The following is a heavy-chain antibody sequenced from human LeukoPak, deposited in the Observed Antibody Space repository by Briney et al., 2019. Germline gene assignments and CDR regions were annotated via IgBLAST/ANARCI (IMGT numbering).Heavy chain of an antibody. CDR2: IYYSGDT. V-gene: IGHV4-59*08. D-gene: IGHD3-22*01. CDR1: SGSMTSDY. Sequence: SETLSLTCTVSSGSMTSDYWSWIRQPPGKGLEWIGYIYYSGDTNYNPSLKSRVTISVDTSKNQFSLKLSSVTAADTAVYYCARPDSNDYYGALGFDIWGQGTMVTVSS. J-gene: IGHJ3*02. CDR3: ARPDSNDYYGALGFDI.